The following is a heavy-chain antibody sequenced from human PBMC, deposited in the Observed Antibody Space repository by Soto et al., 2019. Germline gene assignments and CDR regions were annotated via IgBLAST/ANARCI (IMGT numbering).Heavy chain of an antibody. J-gene: IGHJ4*02. CDR2: ISYDGSSK. Sequence: GGSLRLSCTDSEFTISRYSMHWVRQAPGKGLEWVAVISYDGSSKYNADSVKGPFTISRDKSKNTVYLQMHSLTVEDTAVYYCARDAVARDYWGQGTLVT. V-gene: IGHV3-30-3*01. D-gene: IGHD6-19*01. CDR1: EFTISRYS. CDR3: ARDAVARDY.